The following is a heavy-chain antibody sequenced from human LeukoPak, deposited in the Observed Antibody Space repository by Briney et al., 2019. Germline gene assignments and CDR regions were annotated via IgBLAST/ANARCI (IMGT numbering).Heavy chain of an antibody. V-gene: IGHV3-66*02. CDR1: GFTVSSNY. J-gene: IGHJ4*02. D-gene: IGHD2-2*02. Sequence: GGSLRLSCAASGFTVSSNYMSWVRQAPGKGLEWVSVIYSGGSTYYADSVKGRFTISRDNSKNTLYLQMNSLRAEDTAVYYCARGCSRTSCYMNEYYFDYWGQGTLVTVSS. CDR2: IYSGGST. CDR3: ARGCSRTSCYMNEYYFDY.